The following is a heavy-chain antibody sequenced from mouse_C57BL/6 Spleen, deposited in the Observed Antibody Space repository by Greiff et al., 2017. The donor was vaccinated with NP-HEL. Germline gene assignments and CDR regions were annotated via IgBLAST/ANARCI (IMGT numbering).Heavy chain of an antibody. D-gene: IGHD2-2*01. V-gene: IGHV5-17*01. CDR3: ARSMVSYFDY. CDR1: GFTFSDYG. J-gene: IGHJ2*01. Sequence: EVKLVESGGGLVKPGGSLKLSCAASGFTFSDYGMHWVRQAPEKGLEWVAYISSGSSTIYYADTVKGRFTISRDNAKNTLFLQMTSLRSEDTAMYYCARSMVSYFDYWGQGTTLTVSS. CDR2: ISSGSSTI.